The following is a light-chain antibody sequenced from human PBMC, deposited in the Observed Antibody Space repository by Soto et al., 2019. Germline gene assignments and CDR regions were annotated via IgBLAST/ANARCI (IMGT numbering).Light chain of an antibody. CDR3: QHSNDWPPAFT. CDR1: QSLSRN. CDR2: GAS. V-gene: IGKV3-15*01. Sequence: EILMTQSPATLSVSPGERATLSCRASQSLSRNLAWYQQKPGQDPRRLIYGASTRASGIPARFSGIGSGPEFTLTISSLHSEDFALYYCQHSNDWPPAFTFGPGPKVDL. J-gene: IGKJ3*01.